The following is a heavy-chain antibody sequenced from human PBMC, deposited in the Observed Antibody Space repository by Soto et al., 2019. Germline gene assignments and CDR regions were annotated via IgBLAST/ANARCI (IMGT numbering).Heavy chain of an antibody. Sequence: SETLSLTCAVYGGSFSGYYWSWIRQPPGKGLEWIGEINHSGSTNYNPSLKSRVTISVDTSKNQFSLKLSSVTAADTAVYYCARRLGGYSNSYYYYYMDVWGQGTTVTVSS. CDR2: INHSGST. D-gene: IGHD4-4*01. CDR3: ARRLGGYSNSYYYYYMDV. CDR1: GGSFSGYY. V-gene: IGHV4-34*01. J-gene: IGHJ6*03.